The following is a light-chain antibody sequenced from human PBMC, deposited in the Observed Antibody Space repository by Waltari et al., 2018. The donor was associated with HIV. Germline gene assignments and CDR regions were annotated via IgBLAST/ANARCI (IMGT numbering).Light chain of an antibody. CDR2: AAS. CDR1: QGISTY. Sequence: DIHMTQPTSSLSASVGDRVTITCRASQGISTYLALYQQKPGTAPKLLIYAASRLQSGVPSRFSGSGSETDFTLTISSLQPEDFATYYCQQTNSFPFDFGQGTRLEIK. CDR3: QQTNSFPFD. V-gene: IGKV1D-12*01. J-gene: IGKJ5*01.